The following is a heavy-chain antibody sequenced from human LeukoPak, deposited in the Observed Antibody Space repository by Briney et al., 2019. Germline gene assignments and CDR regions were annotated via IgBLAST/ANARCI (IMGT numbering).Heavy chain of an antibody. CDR2: INPNTGGA. CDR1: GYTFTDCY. Sequence: ASVKVSCKASGYTFTDCYMHWVRQAPGQGLEWMAWINPNTGGARYAQKFQGRVTMTRDTSTTTDYMELSRLTSDDTAVYYCARGGKYGCSGGSCYSDYWGQGTLVTVSS. V-gene: IGHV1-2*02. D-gene: IGHD2-15*01. CDR3: ARGGKYGCSGGSCYSDY. J-gene: IGHJ4*02.